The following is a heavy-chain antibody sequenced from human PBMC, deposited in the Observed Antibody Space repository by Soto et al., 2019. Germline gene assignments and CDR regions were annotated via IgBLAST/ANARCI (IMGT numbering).Heavy chain of an antibody. Sequence: SVRLSFASSGFPFSTYGMHWGRQAPGKGLEWVAVIWYDGNNKYYADSVKGRFTISRDNSKNTLYLQMSSLRAEDTAVYYCARVSRSGYYPKYWAQGTLVTV. CDR1: GFPFSTYG. CDR2: IWYDGNNK. V-gene: IGHV3-33*01. J-gene: IGHJ4*02. D-gene: IGHD3-3*01. CDR3: ARVSRSGYYPKY.